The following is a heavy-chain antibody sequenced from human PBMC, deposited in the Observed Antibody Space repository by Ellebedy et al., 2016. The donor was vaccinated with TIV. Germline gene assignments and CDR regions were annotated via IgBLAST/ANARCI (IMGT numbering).Heavy chain of an antibody. D-gene: IGHD2-2*02. Sequence: GGSLRLSXAASGFTFSSYGMHWVRQAPGKGLEWVAVISYDGSNKYYADSVKGRFTISRDNSKNTLYLQMNSLRAEDTAVYYCAKVGHCSSTSCYTYYFDYWGQGTLVTVSS. CDR1: GFTFSSYG. CDR2: ISYDGSNK. V-gene: IGHV3-30*18. CDR3: AKVGHCSSTSCYTYYFDY. J-gene: IGHJ4*02.